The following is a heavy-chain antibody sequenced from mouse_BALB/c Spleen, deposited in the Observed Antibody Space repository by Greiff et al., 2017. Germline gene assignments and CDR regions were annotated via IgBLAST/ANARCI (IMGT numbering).Heavy chain of an antibody. CDR1: GFTFSSYA. CDR2: ISSGGST. V-gene: IGHV5-6-5*01. Sequence: EVMLVESGGGLVKPGGSLKLSCAASGFTFSSYAMSWVRQTPEKRLEWVASISSGGSTYYPDSVKGRFTISRDNARNILYLQMSSLRSEDTAMYYCARGKDPSFDYWGQGTTLTVSS. CDR3: ARGKDPSFDY. J-gene: IGHJ2*01.